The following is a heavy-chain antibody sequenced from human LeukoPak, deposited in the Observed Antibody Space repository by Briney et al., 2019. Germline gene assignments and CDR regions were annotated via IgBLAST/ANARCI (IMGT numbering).Heavy chain of an antibody. D-gene: IGHD3-22*01. CDR1: GFTFSSYW. V-gene: IGHV3-74*01. CDR2: INRDGSST. J-gene: IGHJ4*02. CDR3: ARVGDYYDSSGYYRFDY. Sequence: GGSLRLSCAASGFTFSSYWMHWVRQAPGKGLVWVSRINRDGSSTSYADSVKGRFTISRDNAKNTLYLQMNSLRAEDTAVYYCARVGDYYDSSGYYRFDYWGQGTLVTVSS.